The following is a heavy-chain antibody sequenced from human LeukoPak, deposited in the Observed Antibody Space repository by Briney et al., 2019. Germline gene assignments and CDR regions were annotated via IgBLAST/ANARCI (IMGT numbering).Heavy chain of an antibody. V-gene: IGHV1-2*02. CDR1: GYMFTGYY. Sequence: GASVKVSCKASGYMFTGYYIHWVRRAPGQGLEWMGWINSNSGDTKYAQKFQGRVTMARDTSITTVYMELSSPRSDDTAVYYCARDKSGIDYWGQGTLVTVSS. J-gene: IGHJ4*02. CDR3: ARDKSGIDY. CDR2: INSNSGDT. D-gene: IGHD1-26*01.